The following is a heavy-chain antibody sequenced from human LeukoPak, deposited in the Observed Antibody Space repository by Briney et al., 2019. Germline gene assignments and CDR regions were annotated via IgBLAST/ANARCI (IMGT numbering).Heavy chain of an antibody. CDR2: ISSNGGST. J-gene: IGHJ4*02. Sequence: GGSLRLSCAASGFTFKNAWMTWVRQAPGKGLEYVSAISSNGGSTYYANSVKGRFTISRDNSKNTLYLQMGSLRAEDMAVYYCAREGLGGDFNLYYFDYWGQGTLVTVSS. CDR3: AREGLGGDFNLYYFDY. V-gene: IGHV3-64*01. D-gene: IGHD2-21*02. CDR1: GFTFKNAW.